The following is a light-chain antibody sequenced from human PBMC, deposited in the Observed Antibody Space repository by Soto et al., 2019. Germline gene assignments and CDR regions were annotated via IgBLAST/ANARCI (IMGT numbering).Light chain of an antibody. J-gene: IGLJ1*01. V-gene: IGLV2-23*01. CDR2: EGN. CDR3: CSYAGSNSYV. CDR1: SYDIGSYDL. Sequence: QSVLTQPASVPGSPGQSITISCTGTSYDIGSYDLVSWYQQHPAKAPKLMLYEGNKRPSGVSYRFSGSKSGNTASLTISGLQAEDEADYYCCSYAGSNSYVFGPGTKLTVL.